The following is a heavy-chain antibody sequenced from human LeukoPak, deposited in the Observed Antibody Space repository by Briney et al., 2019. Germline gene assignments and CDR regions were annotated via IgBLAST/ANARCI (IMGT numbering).Heavy chain of an antibody. CDR1: GDTLTELS. CDR3: ATDQRYNNNRQNDY. CDR2: FDPEDGES. D-gene: IGHD1-1*01. J-gene: IGHJ4*02. Sequence: GASVKVSCKVSGDTLTELSMHWVRQAPGKGLEWRGGFDPEDGESIYAQKCQGRVTMTEDTSTDTAYMELSSLRSEDTAVYYCATDQRYNNNRQNDYWGQGTLVTVSS. V-gene: IGHV1-24*01.